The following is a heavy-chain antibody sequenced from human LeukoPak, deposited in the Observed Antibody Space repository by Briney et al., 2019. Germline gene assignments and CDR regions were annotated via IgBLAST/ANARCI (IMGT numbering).Heavy chain of an antibody. V-gene: IGHV4-59*01. J-gene: IGHJ4*02. CDR3: ARVGYSSGWYFIDS. D-gene: IGHD6-19*01. CDR1: GGSISSYY. Sequence: SETLSLTCTVSGGSISSYYWSWIRQPAGKGLEWIGYIYYSGSTNYNPSRKSRVTISVDTSKNQFSLKLSSVTAADTAVYYCARVGYSSGWYFIDSCGQGTLVTVSS. CDR2: IYYSGST.